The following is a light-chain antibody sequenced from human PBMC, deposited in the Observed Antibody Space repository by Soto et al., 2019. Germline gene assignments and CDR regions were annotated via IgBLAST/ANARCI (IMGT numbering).Light chain of an antibody. CDR1: SSDVGGYNY. J-gene: IGLJ3*02. CDR3: SSYTSSNTLV. V-gene: IGLV2-14*01. CDR2: DVT. Sequence: QSALTQPASVSGSPGQSITISCTGTSSDVGGYNYVSWYQQHPGEAPKLMIYDVTNRPSGVSNRFSGSKSGNTASLIISGLQTEDEADYYCSSYTSSNTLVFGGGTKVTVL.